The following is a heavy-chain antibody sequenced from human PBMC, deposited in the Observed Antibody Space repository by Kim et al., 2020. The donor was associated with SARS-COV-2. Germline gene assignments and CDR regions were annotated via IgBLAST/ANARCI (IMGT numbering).Heavy chain of an antibody. CDR1: GFTVSSNY. Sequence: GGSLRLSCAASGFTVSSNYMSWVRQAPGKGLEWVSVIYSGGSTYYADSVKGRFTISRDNSKNTLYLQMNSLRAEDTAVYYCARGVVVAATPDYWGQGTLVTVSS. J-gene: IGHJ4*02. V-gene: IGHV3-66*01. CDR3: ARGVVVAATPDY. CDR2: IYSGGST. D-gene: IGHD2-15*01.